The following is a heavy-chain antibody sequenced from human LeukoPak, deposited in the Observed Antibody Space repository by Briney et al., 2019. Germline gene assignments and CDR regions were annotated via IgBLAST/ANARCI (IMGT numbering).Heavy chain of an antibody. CDR3: ASSSYGDSDYFDY. D-gene: IGHD4-17*01. Sequence: ASVTVSCQASGYTFTRYDINWVRQATAQGLEWMGWMNPNRGNTGHAHNLQGRVTITRNTSISTAYMELSSLRSEDTAVYYCASSSYGDSDYFDYWGQGTLVTVSS. CDR1: GYTFTRYD. J-gene: IGHJ4*02. CDR2: MNPNRGNT. V-gene: IGHV1-8*03.